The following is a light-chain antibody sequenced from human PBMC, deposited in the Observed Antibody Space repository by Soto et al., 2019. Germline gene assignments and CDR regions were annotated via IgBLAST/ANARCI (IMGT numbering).Light chain of an antibody. CDR2: DVS. CDR3: CSYAGSYIHVV. J-gene: IGLJ2*01. CDR1: SSDVGGYNY. V-gene: IGLV2-11*01. Sequence: QSALTQPRSVSGSPGQSVTISCTGTSSDVGGYNYVSWYQQHPGKAPKLMIYDVSKRPSGVPDRFSGSKSGNTASLTISGVQAEDEADYYCCSYAGSYIHVVFGGGTKLTVL.